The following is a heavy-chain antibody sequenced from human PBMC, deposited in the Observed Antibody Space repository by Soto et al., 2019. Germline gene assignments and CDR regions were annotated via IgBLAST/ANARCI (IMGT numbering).Heavy chain of an antibody. V-gene: IGHV1-18*01. CDR1: GYTFTSHG. CDR2: VSGYNGHA. J-gene: IGHJ3*02. CDR3: ARDRDSSAWPPSVAFDI. D-gene: IGHD6-19*01. Sequence: GASVKVSCKASGYTFTSHGISWVRQAPGQGLEWMGWVSGYNGHAKYAQKVQGRVTVTTDTSTTTAHMELRSPSSDDTAVYYCARDRDSSAWPPSVAFDIWGQGTMVTVSS.